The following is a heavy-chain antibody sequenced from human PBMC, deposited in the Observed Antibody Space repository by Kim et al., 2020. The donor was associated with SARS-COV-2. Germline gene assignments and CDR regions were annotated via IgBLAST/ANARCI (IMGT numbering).Heavy chain of an antibody. Sequence: NPTYAQGCTGRFVFSLDTSVSTAYLQISSLKAEDTAVYYCAREYSSSSFDYWGQGTLVTVSS. V-gene: IGHV7-4-1*02. J-gene: IGHJ4*02. CDR3: AREYSSSSFDY. CDR2: NP. D-gene: IGHD6-6*01.